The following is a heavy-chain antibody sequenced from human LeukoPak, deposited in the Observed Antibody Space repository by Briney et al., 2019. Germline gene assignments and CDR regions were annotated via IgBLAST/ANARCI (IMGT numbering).Heavy chain of an antibody. J-gene: IGHJ4*02. CDR1: GFTFSSYA. D-gene: IGHD3-9*01. V-gene: IGHV3-23*01. CDR3: GKTPPGGFLPGFFSFFDH. CDR2: ISGSGGST. Sequence: GGSLRLSCAASGFTFSSYAMSWVRQAPGKGLEWVSAISGSGGSTYYADSVKGRFTISRDNSKNTLYLQMNSLRAEDTAVYYCGKTPPGGFLPGFFSFFDHWGRGTRGPV.